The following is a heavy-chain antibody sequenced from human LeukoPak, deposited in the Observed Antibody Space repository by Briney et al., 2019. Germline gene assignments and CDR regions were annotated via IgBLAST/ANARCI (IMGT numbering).Heavy chain of an antibody. CDR3: AREVYYGSGSYYEGWFDP. Sequence: PSETLSLTCAVYGGSISSGAYSWSWIRQPPGKGLEWIGYIYHSGNTYYNPSLKSRVTISVDRSKNQFPLKLSSVTAADTAVYYCAREVYYGSGSYYEGWFDPWGQGTLVTVSS. D-gene: IGHD3-10*01. J-gene: IGHJ5*02. V-gene: IGHV4-30-2*01. CDR1: GGSISSGAYS. CDR2: IYHSGNT.